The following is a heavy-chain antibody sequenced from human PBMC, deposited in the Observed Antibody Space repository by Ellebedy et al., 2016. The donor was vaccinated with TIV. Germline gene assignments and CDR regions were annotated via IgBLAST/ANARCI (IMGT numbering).Heavy chain of an antibody. J-gene: IGHJ3*01. V-gene: IGHV3-48*04. Sequence: GESLKISCTASGFSFRSYSMNWVRQAPGKGLEWVSYISGSSISTYYADSVKGRFTISRDNAKNSLYLQMNSLRAEDTAVYYCATDGSYGDYRSPAHAFVFWGQGTMVSVAS. D-gene: IGHD3-10*01. CDR3: ATDGSYGDYRSPAHAFVF. CDR2: ISGSSIST. CDR1: GFSFRSYS.